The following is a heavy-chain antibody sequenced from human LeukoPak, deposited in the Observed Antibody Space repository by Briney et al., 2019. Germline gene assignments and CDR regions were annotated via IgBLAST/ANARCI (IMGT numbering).Heavy chain of an antibody. CDR2: ISGSGGST. CDR3: AKDNAHLWFGELFYY. J-gene: IGHJ4*02. CDR1: GFTFSSYA. D-gene: IGHD3-10*01. Sequence: PGGSLRLSCAASGFTFSSYAMSWVRQAPGKGLEWVSAISGSGGSTYYADSVKGRFTISRDNSKNTLYLQMNSLRAEDTAVYYCAKDNAHLWFGELFYYWGQGTLVTVSS. V-gene: IGHV3-23*01.